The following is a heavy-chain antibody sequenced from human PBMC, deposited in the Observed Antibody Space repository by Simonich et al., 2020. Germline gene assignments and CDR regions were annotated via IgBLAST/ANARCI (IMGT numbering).Heavy chain of an antibody. V-gene: IGHV4-38-2*01. Sequence: QVQLQESGPGLVKPSETLSLTCAVSGDSISSGYYWGWIRQPPGKGLEWIGSIYHSGSTYYNPSLKSRVTISVDTSKNQFSLKLSAVTAADTAVYYCARGLTGDYWGQGTLVTVSS. D-gene: IGHD7-27*01. CDR2: IYHSGST. J-gene: IGHJ4*02. CDR3: ARGLTGDY. CDR1: GDSISSGYY.